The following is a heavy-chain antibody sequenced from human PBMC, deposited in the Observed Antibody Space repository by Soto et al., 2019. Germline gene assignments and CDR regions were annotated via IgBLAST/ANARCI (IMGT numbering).Heavy chain of an antibody. Sequence: GGSLRLSCAASGFTFDDYAMHWVRQAPGKGLEWVSGISWNSGSIGYADSVKGRFTISRDNAKNSLYLQMNSLRAEDTALYYCAKDFSSSWGRGWFDPWGQGTLVTVSS. J-gene: IGHJ5*02. CDR2: ISWNSGSI. CDR1: GFTFDDYA. CDR3: AKDFSSSWGRGWFDP. V-gene: IGHV3-9*01. D-gene: IGHD6-13*01.